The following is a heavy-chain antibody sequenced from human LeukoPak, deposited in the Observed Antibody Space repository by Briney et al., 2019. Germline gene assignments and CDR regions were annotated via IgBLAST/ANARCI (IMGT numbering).Heavy chain of an antibody. D-gene: IGHD6-19*01. CDR1: GFTFSSYA. V-gene: IGHV3-30-3*01. J-gene: IGHJ4*02. Sequence: GGSLRLSCAASGFTFSSYAMHWVRQAPGKGLEGVAVISYDGSNKYYADSVKGRFTISRDNSKNTLYLQMNSLRAEDTAVYYCARDFRWAGVDYWGQGTLVTVSS. CDR2: ISYDGSNK. CDR3: ARDFRWAGVDY.